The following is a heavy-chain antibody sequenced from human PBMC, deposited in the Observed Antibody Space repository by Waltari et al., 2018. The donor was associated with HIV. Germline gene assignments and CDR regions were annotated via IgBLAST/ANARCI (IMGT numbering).Heavy chain of an antibody. CDR1: GGTFSSYA. V-gene: IGHV1-69*06. J-gene: IGHJ6*02. CDR2: IIPIFGTA. CDR3: ARDCIAARRCYYYYGMDV. D-gene: IGHD6-6*01. Sequence: QVQLVQSGAEVKKPGSSVKVSCKASGGTFSSYAISWVRQAPGQGLEWMGGIIPIFGTANYAQKFQGRVTITADKSTSTAYMELSSLRSEDTAVYYCARDCIAARRCYYYYGMDVWGQGTTVTVSS.